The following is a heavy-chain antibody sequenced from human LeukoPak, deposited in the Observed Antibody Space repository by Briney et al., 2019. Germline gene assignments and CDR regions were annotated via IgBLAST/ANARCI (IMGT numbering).Heavy chain of an antibody. CDR1: GYTFTAYY. CDR3: ARDQSGTLYYYYYYGMDV. J-gene: IGHJ6*02. D-gene: IGHD5-12*01. Sequence: GASVKVSCKASGYTFTAYYINWVRQAPGQGLEWMGWISAYNGNTNYAQKLQGRVTMTTDTSTSTAYMELRSLRSDDTAVYYCARDQSGTLYYYYYYGMDVWGQGTTVTVSS. V-gene: IGHV1-18*04. CDR2: ISAYNGNT.